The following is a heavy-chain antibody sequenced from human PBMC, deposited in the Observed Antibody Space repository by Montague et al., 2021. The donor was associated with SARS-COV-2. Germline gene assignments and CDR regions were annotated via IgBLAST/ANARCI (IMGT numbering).Heavy chain of an antibody. V-gene: IGHV4-59*01. D-gene: IGHD2-15*01. Sequence: SETLSLTCTVSGGSISSYYWSWIRQPPGKGLEWIGYIYYSGSTNYNPSLKSRVTISVDTSKNQFSLKLSSVTAADTAVYYCSRGHDCSGGSCWLEYWFDPWGQGTLVTVSS. CDR2: IYYSGST. J-gene: IGHJ5*02. CDR3: SRGHDCSGGSCWLEYWFDP. CDR1: GGSISSYY.